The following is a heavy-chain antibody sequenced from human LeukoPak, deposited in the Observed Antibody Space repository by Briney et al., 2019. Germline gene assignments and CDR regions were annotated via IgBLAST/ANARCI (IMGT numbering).Heavy chain of an antibody. CDR3: ARERKYGGKDY. CDR2: INTNSGGT. J-gene: IGHJ4*02. V-gene: IGHV1-2*02. D-gene: IGHD4-23*01. CDR1: GYTFTGYY. Sequence: ASVKVSCKASGYTFTGYYMHWVRQAPGQGLEWMGWINTNSGGTNYAQKFQGRITMTRDTSTSTVYMELSSLRSEDTAVYYCARERKYGGKDYWGQGTLVTVSS.